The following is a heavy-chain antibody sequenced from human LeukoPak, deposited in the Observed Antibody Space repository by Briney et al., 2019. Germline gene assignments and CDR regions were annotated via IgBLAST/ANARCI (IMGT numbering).Heavy chain of an antibody. Sequence: GGSLRLSCAASGFTFSSYAMHWVRQAPGKGLEWVAVISYDGSNKYYADSVKGRFTISRDNSKNTLYLQMNSLRAEDTAVYYCARDWSPGSSGYYYNYWGQGTLVTVSS. D-gene: IGHD3-22*01. V-gene: IGHV3-30*04. CDR2: ISYDGSNK. CDR1: GFTFSSYA. CDR3: ARDWSPGSSGYYYNY. J-gene: IGHJ4*02.